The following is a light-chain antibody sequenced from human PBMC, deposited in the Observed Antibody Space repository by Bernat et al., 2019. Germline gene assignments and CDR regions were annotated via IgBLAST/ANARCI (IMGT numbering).Light chain of an antibody. V-gene: IGLV4-69*01. CDR2: LNSDGSH. J-gene: IGLJ1*01. CDR3: QTWGTGIRV. Sequence: QLVLTQSPSASASLGASVKLTCTLSSGHSSYAIAWHQQQPEKGPRDLMKLNSDGSHSKGDGIPDRFSGSSSGAERYLTISSLQSEDDADYYCQTWGTGIRVFGTGTKVTVL. CDR1: SGHSSYA.